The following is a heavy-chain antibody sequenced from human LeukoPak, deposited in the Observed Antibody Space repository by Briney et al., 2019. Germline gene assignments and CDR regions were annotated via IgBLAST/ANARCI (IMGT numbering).Heavy chain of an antibody. CDR1: GYTFTGYY. V-gene: IGHV1-2*02. CDR2: INPNSGGT. Sequence: SVKVSCKASGYTFTGYYMHWVRQAPGQGLEWMGWINPNSGGTNYAQKFQGRVTMTRDTSISTAYMELSRLRSDDTAVYYCARDQSSSWPYYYYYGMDVWGQGPRSPSP. D-gene: IGHD6-13*01. CDR3: ARDQSSSWPYYYYYGMDV. J-gene: IGHJ6*02.